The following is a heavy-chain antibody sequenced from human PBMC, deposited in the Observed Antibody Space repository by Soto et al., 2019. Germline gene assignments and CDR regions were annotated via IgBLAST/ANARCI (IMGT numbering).Heavy chain of an antibody. J-gene: IGHJ4*02. CDR2: IIPILGIA. CDR3: ARARLDTSGPWD. V-gene: IGHV1-69*02. CDR1: GGTFSSYT. Sequence: QVQLVQSGAEVKKPGSSVKVSCKASGGTFSSYTISWVRQAPGQGLEWMGRIIPILGIANYAQKFQGRVTITADKSTSTADMELSSLRSEGAAVYYCARARLDTSGPWDWGQGPLVTVSS. D-gene: IGHD3-22*01.